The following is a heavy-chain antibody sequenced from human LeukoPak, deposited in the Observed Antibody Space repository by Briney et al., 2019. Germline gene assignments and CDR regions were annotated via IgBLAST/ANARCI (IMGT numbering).Heavy chain of an antibody. CDR1: GFTFSSYA. J-gene: IGHJ6*02. D-gene: IGHD2-2*02. CDR3: AKDLVPAAIRDYYYYYGMDV. V-gene: IGHV3-23*01. Sequence: PGGSLRLSCAASGFTFSSYAMSRVRQAPGKGLEWVSAISGSGGSTYYADSVKGRFTISRDNSKNTLYLQMNSLRAEDTAVYYCAKDLVPAAIRDYYYYYGMDVWGQGTTVTVSS. CDR2: ISGSGGST.